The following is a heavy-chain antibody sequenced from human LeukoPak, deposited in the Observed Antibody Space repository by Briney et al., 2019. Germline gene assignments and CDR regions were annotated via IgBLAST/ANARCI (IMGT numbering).Heavy chain of an antibody. V-gene: IGHV1-18*01. CDR2: ISTYSGNT. CDR1: GGTFSSYA. J-gene: IGHJ4*02. CDR3: ARAKTSSGYYVY. Sequence: ASVKVSCKASGGTFSSYAISWVRQAPGQGLEWMGWISTYSGNTNYAQKLQGRVTMTTDTSTSTAYMELRSLRSDDTAVYYCARAKTSSGYYVYWGQGTLVTVSS. D-gene: IGHD6-19*01.